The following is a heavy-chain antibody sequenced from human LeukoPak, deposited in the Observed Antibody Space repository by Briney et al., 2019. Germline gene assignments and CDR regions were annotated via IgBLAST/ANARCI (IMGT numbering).Heavy chain of an antibody. CDR1: GFTFSSYG. CDR3: ARDESGSYRPLYYFDY. D-gene: IGHD1-26*01. CDR2: IWYDGSNK. Sequence: GGSLRLSCAASGFTFSSYGMHWVRQAPGKGLEWVAVIWYDGSNKYYADSVKGRFTISRDNSKNTLYLQMNSLRAEDTAVYYCARDESGSYRPLYYFDYWGQGTLVTASS. V-gene: IGHV3-33*01. J-gene: IGHJ4*02.